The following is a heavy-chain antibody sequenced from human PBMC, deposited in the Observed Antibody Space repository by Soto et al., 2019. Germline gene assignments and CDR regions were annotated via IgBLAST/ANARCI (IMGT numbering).Heavy chain of an antibody. D-gene: IGHD5-12*01. V-gene: IGHV3-33*01. J-gene: IGHJ4*02. CDR1: GFTFSSYG. CDR2: IWYDGSNK. CDR3: ARDPSEGEMATILDY. Sequence: QVQLVESGGGVVQPGRSLRLSCAASGFTFSSYGMHWVRQAPGKGLEWVAVIWYDGSNKYYADSVKGRFTISRDNSKNTLYLQMNSLRAEDTAVYYCARDPSEGEMATILDYWGQGTLVTVSS.